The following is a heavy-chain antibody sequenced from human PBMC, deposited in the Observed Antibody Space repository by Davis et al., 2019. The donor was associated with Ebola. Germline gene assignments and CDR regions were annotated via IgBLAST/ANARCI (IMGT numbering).Heavy chain of an antibody. D-gene: IGHD5-18*01. V-gene: IGHV4-30-2*01. CDR1: GGSISSGGYS. J-gene: IGHJ4*02. Sequence: PSETLSLTCAVSGGSISSGGYSWSWIRQPPGKGLEWIGYIYHSGSTYYNPSLKSRVTISVDRSKNQFSLKLSSVTAADTAVYYCARARGPDTAMVTYYFDYWGQGTLVTVSS. CDR3: ARARGPDTAMVTYYFDY. CDR2: IYHSGST.